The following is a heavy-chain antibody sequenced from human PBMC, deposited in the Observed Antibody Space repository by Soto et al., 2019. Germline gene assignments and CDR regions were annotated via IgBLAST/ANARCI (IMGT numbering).Heavy chain of an antibody. J-gene: IGHJ1*01. CDR1: DEIFNTYW. Sequence: PGESLKISCQTSDEIFNTYWITWLRQVPGRGLEWVGRIDPSDSYTTYNPSLKGHVILSVDKSMNTAYVQWTSLRASDTAMYFCGRDFGSGHADVWGQGTLVTVSS. CDR2: IDPSDSYT. CDR3: GRDFGSGHADV. V-gene: IGHV5-10-1*01. D-gene: IGHD1-26*01.